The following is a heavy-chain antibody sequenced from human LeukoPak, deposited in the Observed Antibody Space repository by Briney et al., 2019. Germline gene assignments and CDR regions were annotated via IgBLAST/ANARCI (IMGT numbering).Heavy chain of an antibody. CDR3: ARSGGDYYDSSGYSLDY. J-gene: IGHJ4*02. Sequence: SVKVSCKASGGTFSSYTISWVRQAPGQGLEWMGRIIPILGIANYAQKFQGRVTITADKSTSTAYMELSSLRSEDTAVYYCARSGGDYYDSSGYSLDYWGQGTLVTVSS. CDR1: GGTFSSYT. V-gene: IGHV1-69*02. D-gene: IGHD3-22*01. CDR2: IIPILGIA.